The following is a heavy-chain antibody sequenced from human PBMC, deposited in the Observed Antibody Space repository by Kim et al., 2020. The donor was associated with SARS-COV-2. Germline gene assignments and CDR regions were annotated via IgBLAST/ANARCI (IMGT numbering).Heavy chain of an antibody. J-gene: IGHJ6*02. CDR2: IDWDDDK. V-gene: IGHV2-70*11. CDR3: ARIRRELLWCGESSRDYYGMDV. CDR1: GFSLSTSGMC. Sequence: SGPTLVNPTQTLTLTCTFSGFSLSTSGMCVSWIRQPPGKALEWLARIDWDDDKYYSTSLKTRLTISKDTSKNQVVLTMTNMDPVDTATYYCARIRRELLWCGESSRDYYGMDVWGQGTTVTVSS. D-gene: IGHD3-10*01.